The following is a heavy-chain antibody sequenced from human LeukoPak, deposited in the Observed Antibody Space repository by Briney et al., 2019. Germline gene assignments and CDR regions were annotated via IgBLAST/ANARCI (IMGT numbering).Heavy chain of an antibody. V-gene: IGHV3-30*18. Sequence: PGRSLRLSCAASGFTFSSYGMHWVRQAPGKGLEWVAVISYDGSNKYYADSVKGRFTISRDNSKNTLYLQMNSLRAEDTAVYYCAKTPFRGSYYGYYFDYWGQGTLVTVSS. J-gene: IGHJ4*02. CDR1: GFTFSSYG. D-gene: IGHD1-26*01. CDR2: ISYDGSNK. CDR3: AKTPFRGSYYGYYFDY.